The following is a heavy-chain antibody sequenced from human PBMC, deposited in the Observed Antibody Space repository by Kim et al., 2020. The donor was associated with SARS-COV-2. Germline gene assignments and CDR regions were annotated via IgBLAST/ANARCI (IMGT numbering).Heavy chain of an antibody. CDR2: ICYNGGST. CDR1: GFTFSNYA. V-gene: IGHV3-23*01. D-gene: IGHD1-1*01. CDR3: AVNWNFDY. Sequence: GGSLRLSCAASGFTFSNYAMRWGRQAPGKGLEWVSVICYNGGSTYYADSVKGRFTISRDNSKNTLYLQMNSLRAEDTAVYFCAVNWNFDYWGQGTLVT. J-gene: IGHJ4*02.